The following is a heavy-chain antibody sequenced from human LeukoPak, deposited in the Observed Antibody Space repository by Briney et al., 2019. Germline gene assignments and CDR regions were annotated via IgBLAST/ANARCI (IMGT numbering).Heavy chain of an antibody. CDR1: GFTFSSYG. CDR3: ANSLGYCSSTSCYWAWFDP. D-gene: IGHD2-2*01. V-gene: IGHV3-30*02. Sequence: GGSLRLSCAASGFTFSSYGMHWVRQAPGKGLEWVAFIRYDGSNKYYADSVKGRFTISRDNSKNTLYLQMNSLRAEDTAVYYCANSLGYCSSTSCYWAWFDPWGQGTLVTVSS. J-gene: IGHJ5*02. CDR2: IRYDGSNK.